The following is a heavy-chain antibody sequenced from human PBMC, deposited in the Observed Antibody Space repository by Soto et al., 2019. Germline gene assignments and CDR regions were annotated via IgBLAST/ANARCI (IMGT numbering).Heavy chain of an antibody. CDR2: ISSSSSYI. D-gene: IGHD6-19*01. CDR3: ARGSSGYAFDI. V-gene: IGHV3-21*01. Sequence: GGSLRLSCAASGFTFSSYSMNWVRQAPGKGLEWVSSISSSSSYIYYADSVKGRFTISRDNAKNSLYLQMNSLRAEDTAVYYCARGSSGYAFDIWGQWTMVTVSS. J-gene: IGHJ3*02. CDR1: GFTFSSYS.